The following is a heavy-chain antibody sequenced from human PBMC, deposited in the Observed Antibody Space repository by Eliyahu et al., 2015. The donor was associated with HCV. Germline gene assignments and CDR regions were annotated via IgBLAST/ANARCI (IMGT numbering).Heavy chain of an antibody. CDR2: IRSKAYGGTT. CDR3: TRAGPLLRYFDWLRMGPVRTQFDY. CDR1: GFTFGDYA. D-gene: IGHD3-9*01. J-gene: IGHJ4*02. V-gene: IGHV3-49*05. Sequence: EVQLVESGGGLVKPGRSLRLSCTASGFTFGDYAMSWFRQAPGKGLEWVGFIRSKAYGGTTEYAASVKGRFTISRDDSKSIAYLQMNSLKTEDTAVYYCTRAGPLLRYFDWLRMGPVRTQFDYWGQGTLVTVSS.